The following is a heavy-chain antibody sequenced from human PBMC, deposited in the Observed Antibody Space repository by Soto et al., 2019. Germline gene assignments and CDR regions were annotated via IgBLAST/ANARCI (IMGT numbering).Heavy chain of an antibody. D-gene: IGHD6-13*01. CDR3: AKDRRHYSSSRYHWFDP. CDR1: GFTFSSYA. V-gene: IGHV3-23*01. J-gene: IGHJ5*02. Sequence: GSLRLSCAASGFTFSSYAMSWVRQAPGKGLEWVSAISGSGGSTYYADSVKGRFTISRDNSKNTLYLQMNSLRAEDTAVYYCAKDRRHYSSSRYHWFDPWGQGTLVTVSS. CDR2: ISGSGGST.